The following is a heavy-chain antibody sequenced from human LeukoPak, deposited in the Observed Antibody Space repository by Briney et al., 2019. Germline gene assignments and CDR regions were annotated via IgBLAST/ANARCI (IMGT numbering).Heavy chain of an antibody. Sequence: GGSLRLSCAASGFTSSSYSMNWVRQAPGKGLEWVSSISSSSSYIYYADSVKGRFTISRDNAKNSLYLQMNSLRAEDTAVYYYAREREYNYGHMLGYWGQGTLVTVSS. D-gene: IGHD5-18*01. CDR1: GFTSSSYS. V-gene: IGHV3-21*01. CDR2: ISSSSSYI. J-gene: IGHJ4*02. CDR3: AREREYNYGHMLGY.